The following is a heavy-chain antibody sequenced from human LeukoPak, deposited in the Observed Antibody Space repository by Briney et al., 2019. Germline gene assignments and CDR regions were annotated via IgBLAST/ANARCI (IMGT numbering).Heavy chain of an antibody. V-gene: IGHV1-2*02. CDR1: GYTFTGYY. J-gene: IGHJ3*02. Sequence: ASVKVSCKASGYTFTGYYMHWLRQAPGQGLEWMGWINPNSGGTNYAQEFQGRVTMTRDTSISTAHMELSRLRSDDTAVYFCARAPGAFDIWGRGTVFTVSS. CDR2: INPNSGGT. CDR3: ARAPGAFDI.